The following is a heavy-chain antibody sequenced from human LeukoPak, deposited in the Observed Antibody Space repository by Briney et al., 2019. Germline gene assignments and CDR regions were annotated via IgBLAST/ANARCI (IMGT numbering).Heavy chain of an antibody. CDR2: INPNSGGT. D-gene: IGHD3-16*02. J-gene: IGHJ4*02. Sequence: ASVKVSCKASGYTFTGYYMHWVRQAPGQGLEWMGWINPNSGGTNYAQKFQGRVTMTRDTSISTAYMELSRLRSDDTAVYYYARARRLYYDYVWGSYRPSSPDYWGQGTLVTVSS. CDR3: ARARRLYYDYVWGSYRPSSPDY. V-gene: IGHV1-2*02. CDR1: GYTFTGYY.